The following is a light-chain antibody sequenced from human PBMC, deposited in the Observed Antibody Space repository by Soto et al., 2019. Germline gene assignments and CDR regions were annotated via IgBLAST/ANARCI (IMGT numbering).Light chain of an antibody. Sequence: QSALTQPASVSGSPGQSITISCTGTSSDVGAYNYVSWYQQQSGKAPKLMIHEVGNRPSGVSNRFSGSKSGNTASLTISGLQAEDEADYYCSSYTTSRAYVFGIGTKVT. CDR1: SSDVGAYNY. V-gene: IGLV2-14*01. CDR3: SSYTTSRAYV. CDR2: EVG. J-gene: IGLJ1*01.